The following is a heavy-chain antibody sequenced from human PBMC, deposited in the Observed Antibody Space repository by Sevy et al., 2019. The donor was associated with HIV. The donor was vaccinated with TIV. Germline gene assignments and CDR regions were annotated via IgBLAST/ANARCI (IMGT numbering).Heavy chain of an antibody. CDR3: ASGSLDSTGYPFDY. D-gene: IGHD3-22*01. CDR1: GFTFSIYT. CDR2: ISSSSTYI. Sequence: GGSLRLSCAASGFTFSIYTMNWVRQAPGKGLEWVSSISSSSTYIYYADSVGGRFTISRDNAKNSLDRQMHSLRAEDTAVYYCASGSLDSTGYPFDYWGQGTLVTVSS. J-gene: IGHJ4*02. V-gene: IGHV3-21*01.